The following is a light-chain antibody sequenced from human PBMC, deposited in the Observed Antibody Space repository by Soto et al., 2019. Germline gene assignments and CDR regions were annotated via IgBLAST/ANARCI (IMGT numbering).Light chain of an antibody. J-gene: IGLJ3*02. V-gene: IGLV2-14*01. CDR3: ISYTRSTTWV. Sequence: QSALTQPASVSGSPGQSITISCTGTSSDVGGYNYVSWYQQHPGKAPKVMIYEVSKRPSWVSNRFSGSKSGNTASLTISGLQAEDEADYYCISYTRSTTWVCGGGTKLTVL. CDR2: EVS. CDR1: SSDVGGYNY.